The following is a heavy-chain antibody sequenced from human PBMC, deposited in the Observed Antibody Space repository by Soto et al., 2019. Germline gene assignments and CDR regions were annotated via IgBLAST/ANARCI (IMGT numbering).Heavy chain of an antibody. CDR1: GFTFSTYA. CDR2: LSGSGGTT. CDR3: AREGSSGYYFDY. D-gene: IGHD3-22*01. J-gene: IGHJ4*02. Sequence: GDSLRLSSAASGFTFSTYAMSWVRQTPGKGLEWVSTLSGSGGTTYYADSVEGQFTISRDNSKNTLYLQMNSLRAEDTAVYYCAREGSSGYYFDYWGQGT. V-gene: IGHV3-23*01.